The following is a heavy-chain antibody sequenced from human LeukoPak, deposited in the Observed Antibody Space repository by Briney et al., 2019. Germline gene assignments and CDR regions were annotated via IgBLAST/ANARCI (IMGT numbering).Heavy chain of an antibody. CDR3: ASGAARPGVVDY. J-gene: IGHJ4*02. D-gene: IGHD6-6*01. Sequence: SETLSLTCTVYGGSITGYYWSCLRQPPGKGLECIGDRHYKAPRNYNPSLKSRVSISVDTSNNQFSLKLNSVTAADTAVYYCASGAARPGVVDYWGQGTLVTVSS. CDR2: RHYKAPR. V-gene: IGHV4-59*01. CDR1: GGSITGYY.